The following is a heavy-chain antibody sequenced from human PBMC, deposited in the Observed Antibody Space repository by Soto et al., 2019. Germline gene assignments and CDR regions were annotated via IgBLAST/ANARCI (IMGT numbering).Heavy chain of an antibody. Sequence: PSETLSLTCTVSGDSISPDDYYWSWVRQPPGKGLESIAAIYYSGSTYYNPSLKSRVTIFVDKAKNQFSLRLTSVTAADTAVYYCAGQSTGDSVEVDYWGQGTLVTVSS. D-gene: IGHD7-27*01. CDR2: IYYSGST. J-gene: IGHJ4*02. CDR1: GDSISPDDYY. CDR3: AGQSTGDSVEVDY. V-gene: IGHV4-39*01.